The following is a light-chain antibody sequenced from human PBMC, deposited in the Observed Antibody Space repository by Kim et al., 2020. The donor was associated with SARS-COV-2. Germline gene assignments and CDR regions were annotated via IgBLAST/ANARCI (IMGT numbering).Light chain of an antibody. CDR2: EVT. Sequence: GHSVTITCHGASGDSGEDDLVSWDQQRPGQVPKLVIYEVTKRPSGVPARFSGSKSGNTASLAVSGLQSEDEAQYYCCAYAGLSTLVFGTGTQLTVL. CDR3: CAYAGLSTLV. V-gene: IGLV2-8*01. CDR1: SGDSGEDDL. J-gene: IGLJ1*01.